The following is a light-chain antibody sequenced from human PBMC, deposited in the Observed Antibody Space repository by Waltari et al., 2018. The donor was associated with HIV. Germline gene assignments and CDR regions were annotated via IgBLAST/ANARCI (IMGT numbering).Light chain of an antibody. CDR3: QSYDSSKGDWV. V-gene: IGLV6-57*03. Sequence: NFMLTQPPSVSESPGKTVTIPCTRSSGSIASNYVQWYQQRPGRAPTTVIYEDNQRPSGVPDRFSGSIDSSSNSASLTISGLTTEDEADFYCQSYDSSKGDWVFGGGTKLTVL. CDR1: SGSIASNY. CDR2: EDN. J-gene: IGLJ3*02.